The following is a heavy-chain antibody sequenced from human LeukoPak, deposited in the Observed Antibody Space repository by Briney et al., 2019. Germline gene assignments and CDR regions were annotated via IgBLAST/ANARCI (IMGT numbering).Heavy chain of an antibody. D-gene: IGHD5-24*01. V-gene: IGHV3-48*01. J-gene: IGHJ5*02. CDR1: GFTFDYFA. CDR3: ARDGYNWADL. CDR2: ISRISTAI. Sequence: GGSLRLSCAASGFTFDYFAMSWVRQTPGKGLEWIAYISRISTAIQYADSVKGRFTISRDNGENSPFLQMNSLRVEDTALYYCARDGYNWADLWGQGTLVTVSS.